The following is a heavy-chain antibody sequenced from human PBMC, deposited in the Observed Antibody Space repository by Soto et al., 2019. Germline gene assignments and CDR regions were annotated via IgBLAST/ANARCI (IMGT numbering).Heavy chain of an antibody. CDR2: ISGSGGST. CDR1: GSTFSSYA. Sequence: PGGSLRLSCAASGSTFSSYAMSWVRQAPGKGLEWVSAISGSGGSTYYADSVKGRFTISRDNSKNTLYLQMNSLRAEDTAVYHCAKTWSRLRSCGHYYYYGMDVWGQGTTVTVS. CDR3: AKTWSRLRSCGHYYYYGMDV. J-gene: IGHJ6*02. V-gene: IGHV3-23*01. D-gene: IGHD5-12*01.